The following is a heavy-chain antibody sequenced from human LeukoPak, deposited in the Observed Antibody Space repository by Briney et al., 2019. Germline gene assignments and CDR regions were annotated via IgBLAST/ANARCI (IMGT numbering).Heavy chain of an antibody. Sequence: GGSLRLSCAASGFTFSTFGMHWVRQAPGKGLEWVAVISYDGSKEYYAGSVKGRFTIPRDNSKNTLYLQMNGLRAEDTAVYYCAKCPYDSGSYPDYWGQGTLVTVSS. CDR3: AKCPYDSGSYPDY. V-gene: IGHV3-30*18. D-gene: IGHD3-10*01. CDR1: GFTFSTFG. CDR2: ISYDGSKE. J-gene: IGHJ4*02.